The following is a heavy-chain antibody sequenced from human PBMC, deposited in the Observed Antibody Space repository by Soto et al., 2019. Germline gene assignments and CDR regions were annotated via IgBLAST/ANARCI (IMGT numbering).Heavy chain of an antibody. CDR2: ITWNGGNK. Sequence: GGSLRLSCAASGFRFDDYNMHWVRQAPGKGLEWVSLITWNGGNKYYEDSVKGRFTISRDGTTQSVSLQMTSLKREDTGVYYCARETLSFGSALDVWGQGTTVTVS. D-gene: IGHD3-3*01. CDR1: GFRFDDYN. CDR3: ARETLSFGSALDV. J-gene: IGHJ6*02. V-gene: IGHV3-43*01.